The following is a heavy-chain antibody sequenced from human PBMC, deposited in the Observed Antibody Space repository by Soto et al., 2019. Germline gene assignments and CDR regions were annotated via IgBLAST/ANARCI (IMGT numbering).Heavy chain of an antibody. Sequence: ASVKVSCKVSGYTLTELSMHWVRQAPGKGLEWMGGFDPEDGETIYAQKFQGRVTMTEDTSTDTAYMELSSLRSEDTAVYYCATHMGGSGSQNYYYYMDVWGKGTTVTVSS. J-gene: IGHJ6*03. CDR3: ATHMGGSGSQNYYYYMDV. D-gene: IGHD3-10*01. CDR2: FDPEDGET. V-gene: IGHV1-24*01. CDR1: GYTLTELS.